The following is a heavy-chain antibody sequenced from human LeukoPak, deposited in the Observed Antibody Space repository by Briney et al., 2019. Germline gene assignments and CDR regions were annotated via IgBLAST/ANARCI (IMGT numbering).Heavy chain of an antibody. Sequence: SETLSLTCTVSGRSISSYYWGWIRQPPGKGLEWIGYIYHSGSTNYNPSLKSRVTISVDTSKNQFSLKLSSVTAADTAVYYCARERSGSYPPYYFDYRGQGALVTVSS. J-gene: IGHJ4*02. CDR3: ARERSGSYPPYYFDY. CDR2: IYHSGST. V-gene: IGHV4-59*01. CDR1: GRSISSYY. D-gene: IGHD1-26*01.